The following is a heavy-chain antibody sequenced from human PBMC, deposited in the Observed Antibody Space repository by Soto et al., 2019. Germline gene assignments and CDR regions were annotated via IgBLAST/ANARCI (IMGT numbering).Heavy chain of an antibody. J-gene: IGHJ4*02. CDR3: ARRFYYDSSGRYYFDY. CDR2: IDPSDSYT. V-gene: IGHV5-10-1*04. CDR1: GYSFTSYW. Sequence: GESLKISCKGSGYSFTSYWISWVRQMPGKGLEWMGRIDPSDSYTNYSPSFQGQVTISADKSISTAYLQWSSLKASDTAMYYCARRFYYDSSGRYYFDYWGQGTLVTVSS. D-gene: IGHD3-22*01.